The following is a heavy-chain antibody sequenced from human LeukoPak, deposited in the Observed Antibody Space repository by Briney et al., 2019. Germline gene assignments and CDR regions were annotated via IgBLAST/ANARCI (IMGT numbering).Heavy chain of an antibody. CDR1: GGSINSGSYY. V-gene: IGHV4-61*02. Sequence: TSETLCLTCTVSGGSINSGSYYWSWVRQPGGKGLEWIVRIYISGRTNYNPSSKILVTISVDTSKNQFSLKLNSVTAADTAVYYCARNQGSGWYNWFDPWGQGTLVTVSS. CDR2: IYISGRT. D-gene: IGHD6-19*01. J-gene: IGHJ5*02. CDR3: ARNQGSGWYNWFDP.